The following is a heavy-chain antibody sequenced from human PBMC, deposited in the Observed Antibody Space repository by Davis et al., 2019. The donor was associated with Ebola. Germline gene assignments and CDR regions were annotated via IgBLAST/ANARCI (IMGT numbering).Heavy chain of an antibody. Sequence: PSETLSLTCAVYGGSFSGYYWSWIRQPPGKGLEWIGEINHSGSTNYNPSLKSRVTISVDTSKNQFSLKLSSVTAADTAVYYCARHDDDYGASYFDYWGQGTLVTVSS. CDR2: INHSGST. V-gene: IGHV4-34*01. J-gene: IGHJ4*02. CDR1: GGSFSGYY. D-gene: IGHD4-17*01. CDR3: ARHDDDYGASYFDY.